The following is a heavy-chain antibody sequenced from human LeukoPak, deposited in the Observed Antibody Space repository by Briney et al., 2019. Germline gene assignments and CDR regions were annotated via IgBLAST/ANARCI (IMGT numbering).Heavy chain of an antibody. CDR3: AGEATPYYYGMDV. V-gene: IGHV3-7*01. D-gene: IGHD2-15*01. Sequence: GGSLRLSCAASGFTFSSYEMNWVRQAPGKGLEWVANIKQDGSEKYYVDSVKGRFTISRDNAKNSLYLQMNSLRAEDTAVYYWAGEATPYYYGMDVWAQGPTVTVS. CDR1: GFTFSSYE. J-gene: IGHJ6*02. CDR2: IKQDGSEK.